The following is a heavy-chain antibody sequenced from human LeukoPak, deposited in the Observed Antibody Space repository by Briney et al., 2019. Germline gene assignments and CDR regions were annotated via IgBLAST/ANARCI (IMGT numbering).Heavy chain of an antibody. V-gene: IGHV1-2*02. J-gene: IGHJ6*03. CDR1: GYTFTGYY. CDR2: INPNSGGT. Sequence: ASVKVSCKASGYTFTGYYMHWVRQAPGQGLEWMGWINPNSGGTNYAQKFQGRVTITADESTSTAYMELSSLRSEDTAVYYCARVADYYYYYYMDVWGKGTTVTISS. CDR3: ARVADYYYYYYMDV.